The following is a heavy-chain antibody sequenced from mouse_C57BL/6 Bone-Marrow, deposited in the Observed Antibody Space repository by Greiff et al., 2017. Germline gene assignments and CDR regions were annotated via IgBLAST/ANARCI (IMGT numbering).Heavy chain of an antibody. CDR2: IRSKSNNYAT. D-gene: IGHD2-12*01. Sequence: EVQLVESGGGLVQPKGSLKLSCAASGFSFNTYAMNWVRQAPGKGLEWVARIRSKSNNYATYYADSVKDRFTISRDDSESMLYLQMNNLKTENTARYDCVRHLLLRREDYAMDYWGQGTSVTVSS. V-gene: IGHV10-1*01. CDR3: VRHLLLRREDYAMDY. CDR1: GFSFNTYA. J-gene: IGHJ4*01.